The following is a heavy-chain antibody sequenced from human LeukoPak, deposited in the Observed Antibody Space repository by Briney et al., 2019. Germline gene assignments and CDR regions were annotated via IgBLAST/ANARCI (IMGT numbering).Heavy chain of an antibody. Sequence: PGGSLRLSCGVSGFTFSNFWMSWVRQARGKGLEWVANIKQDGSEKYYVDSVKGRFTISRDNAKNSLYLQMDSLRVEDTAVYYCAREGNSSGWYFDNWGQGTLIIVSS. J-gene: IGHJ4*02. CDR3: AREGNSSGWYFDN. CDR2: IKQDGSEK. CDR1: GFTFSNFW. V-gene: IGHV3-7*01. D-gene: IGHD6-19*01.